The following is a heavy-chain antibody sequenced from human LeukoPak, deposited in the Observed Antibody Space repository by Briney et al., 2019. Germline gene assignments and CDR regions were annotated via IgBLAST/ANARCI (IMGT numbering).Heavy chain of an antibody. CDR1: GFTFGNFG. D-gene: IGHD3-10*02. J-gene: IGHJ2*01. V-gene: IGHV3-23*01. CDR2: ITGSTTWT. CDR3: ARELVSSGTGYFDL. Sequence: PGGSLRLSCEASGFTFGNFGMTWVRQAPGKGLQWVSGITGSTTWTYYAASVKGRFTVSRDNSQNTLHLQMNSLRADDMAVYYCARELVSSGTGYFDLWGRGTLVTVSS.